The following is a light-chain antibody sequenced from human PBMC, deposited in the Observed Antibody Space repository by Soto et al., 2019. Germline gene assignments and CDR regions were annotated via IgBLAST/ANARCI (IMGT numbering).Light chain of an antibody. CDR2: AAY. CDR1: QVIRND. V-gene: IGKV1-17*01. J-gene: IGKJ1*01. CDR3: LQHYRYPRT. Sequence: DIQMTQSPSSLFSSVGDRVTITCGASQVIRNDLGWYQQKPGKAPKRLIYAAYTLQSGVPSRFSGSGSGTEFTLTISSLQAEDFATYYCLQHYRYPRTFGQGSKVDI.